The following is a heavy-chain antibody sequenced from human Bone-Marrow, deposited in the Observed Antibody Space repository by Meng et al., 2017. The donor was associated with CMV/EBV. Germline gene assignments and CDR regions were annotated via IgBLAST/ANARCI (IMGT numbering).Heavy chain of an antibody. J-gene: IGHJ4*02. V-gene: IGHV3-23*03. CDR3: AKDHNNGENYFDY. CDR2: IYSGGSST. Sequence: GESLKISCAASGFSFSSYAMSWVRQAPGKGLEWVSVIYSGGSSTYYADSVKGRFTISRDNSKNTLYLQMNSLRAEDTAVYYCAKDHNNGENYFDYWGQGTRVTGSS. D-gene: IGHD1-1*01. CDR1: GFSFSSYA.